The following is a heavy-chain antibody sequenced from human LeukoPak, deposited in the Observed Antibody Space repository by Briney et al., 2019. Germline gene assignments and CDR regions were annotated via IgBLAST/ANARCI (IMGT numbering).Heavy chain of an antibody. V-gene: IGHV1-18*04. D-gene: IGHD3-9*01. Sequence: EASEKVSCTASGYTFTSYGISWVRQAPGQGLEWMGKINAYNGNTNYAQTLKGRVTITTDTSTSTAYMELRSLRSDDTAVYYCARDRAHVLRYFDWFPETPYYYYGMDVWGKGATVTVSS. J-gene: IGHJ6*04. CDR1: GYTFTSYG. CDR3: ARDRAHVLRYFDWFPETPYYYYGMDV. CDR2: INAYNGNT.